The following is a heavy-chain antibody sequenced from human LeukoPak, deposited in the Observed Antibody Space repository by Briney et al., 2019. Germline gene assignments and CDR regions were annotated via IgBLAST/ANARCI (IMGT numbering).Heavy chain of an antibody. CDR2: MNPNSGNT. CDR3: ARDRVEMATILTPDYYYYMDV. D-gene: IGHD5-24*01. V-gene: IGHV1-8*03. CDR1: GYTFTSYD. Sequence: ASVKVSCNASGYTFTSYDINWVRQATGQGHEWMGWMNPNSGNTSYEQKFQGRVTITRNTSISTAYMELSSLRSEDTAVYYCARDRVEMATILTPDYYYYMDVWGKGTTVTISS. J-gene: IGHJ6*03.